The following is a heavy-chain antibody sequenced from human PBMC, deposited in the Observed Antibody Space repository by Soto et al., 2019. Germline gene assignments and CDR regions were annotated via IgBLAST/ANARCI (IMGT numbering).Heavy chain of an antibody. CDR3: AKATNAYNWDNRHPFHY. J-gene: IGHJ4*02. Sequence: EVSLRRSCVASGFTLRSYAMTWIRQAPGKGLEWVSLISANDVGTYYAESVKTRFTISTDQSRNTVYLQMYSLRADDTAIYYFAKATNAYNWDNRHPFHYWGQGTMFTVSS. CDR2: ISANDVGT. CDR1: GFTLRSYA. D-gene: IGHD1-20*01. V-gene: IGHV3-23*01.